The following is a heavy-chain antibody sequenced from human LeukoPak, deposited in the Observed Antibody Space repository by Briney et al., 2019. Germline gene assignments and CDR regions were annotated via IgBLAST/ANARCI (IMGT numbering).Heavy chain of an antibody. CDR3: ARATYDSSGYYPEGAFDI. D-gene: IGHD3-22*01. J-gene: IGHJ3*02. CDR2: INWNGGST. Sequence: GGSLRLSCAPSGFTFDDYGMSWVRQAPGKGLEWVSGINWNGGSTGYADSVKGRFTISRDNAKNSLYLQMNSLRAEDTALYYCARATYDSSGYYPEGAFDIWGQGTMVTVSS. CDR1: GFTFDDYG. V-gene: IGHV3-20*04.